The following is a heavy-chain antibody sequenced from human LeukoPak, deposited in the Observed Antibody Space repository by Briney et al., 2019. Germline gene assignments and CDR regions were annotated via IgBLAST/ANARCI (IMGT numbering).Heavy chain of an antibody. Sequence: GGSLRLSCSASGFTFSSYAMHWVRQAPGKGLEYVSAISSNGGSTYYADSVKGRFTISRDNSKNTLYLQMSSLRAEDTAVYYCARDSLIAVAGTHYYGMDVWGQGTTVTVSS. J-gene: IGHJ6*02. CDR1: GFTFSSYA. CDR2: ISSNGGST. V-gene: IGHV3-64D*09. D-gene: IGHD6-19*01. CDR3: ARDSLIAVAGTHYYGMDV.